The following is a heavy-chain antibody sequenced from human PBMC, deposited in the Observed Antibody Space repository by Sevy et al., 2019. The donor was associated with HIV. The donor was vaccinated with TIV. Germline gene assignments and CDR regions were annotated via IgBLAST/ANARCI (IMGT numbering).Heavy chain of an antibody. Sequence: GGSLRLSCAASGFPFSSYAMSWVRQAPGRGLEWVSTLIGGGRRAYYADSVTGRFIISRDNSRNTLYLQMNSLRAEDTAIYYCAKRRVRSGLSGGGANYGMDVCGRGTTVTVSS. J-gene: IGHJ6*02. V-gene: IGHV3-23*01. CDR1: GFPFSSYA. D-gene: IGHD2-21*01. CDR3: AKRRVRSGLSGGGANYGMDV. CDR2: LIGGGRRA.